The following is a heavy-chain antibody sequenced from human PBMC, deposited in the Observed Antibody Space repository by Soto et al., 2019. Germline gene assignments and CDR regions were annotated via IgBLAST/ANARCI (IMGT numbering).Heavy chain of an antibody. CDR1: GGTFSSYT. CDR2: IIPILGIA. Sequence: SVKVSCKASGGTFSSYTISWVRQAPGQGLEWMGRIIPILGIANYAQKFQGRVTMTRNTSISTAYMELSSLRSEDTAVYYCARERSAAGTGWFDPWGQGTLVTVSS. J-gene: IGHJ5*02. D-gene: IGHD6-13*01. V-gene: IGHV1-69*04. CDR3: ARERSAAGTGWFDP.